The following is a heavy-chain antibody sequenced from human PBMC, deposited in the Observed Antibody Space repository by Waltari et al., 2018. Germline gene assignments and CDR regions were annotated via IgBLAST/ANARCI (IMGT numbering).Heavy chain of an antibody. Sequence: EVQVVESGGGLVKPGGSLRLSCATSGFTFSTLNMNWVRQAPGKGLEWVSSITSTRAYIYYADSVKGRFIISRDNAKSSLYLQMNSLRAEDTAIYYCVGVPEGGNYFDYWGQGTLVTVSS. J-gene: IGHJ4*02. V-gene: IGHV3-21*01. D-gene: IGHD3-16*01. CDR1: GFTFSTLN. CDR3: VGVPEGGNYFDY. CDR2: ITSTRAYI.